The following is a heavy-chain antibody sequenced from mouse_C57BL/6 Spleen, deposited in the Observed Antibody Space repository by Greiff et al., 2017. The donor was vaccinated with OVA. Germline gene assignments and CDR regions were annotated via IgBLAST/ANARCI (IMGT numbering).Heavy chain of an antibody. D-gene: IGHD2-3*01. CDR2: IYPGDGDT. Sequence: VKLMESGPELVKPGASVKISCKASGYAFSSSWMNWVKQRPGQGLEWIGRIYPGDGDTNYNGKFKGKATLTADKSSSTAYMQLSSLTSEDSAVYFCARYDGYYVLDYWGQGTTLTVSS. V-gene: IGHV1-82*01. CDR3: ARYDGYYVLDY. CDR1: GYAFSSSW. J-gene: IGHJ2*01.